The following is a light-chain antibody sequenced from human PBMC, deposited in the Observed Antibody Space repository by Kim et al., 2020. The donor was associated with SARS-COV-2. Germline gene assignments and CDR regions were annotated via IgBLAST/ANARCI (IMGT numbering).Light chain of an antibody. Sequence: VTPEGRAILPGRARQSVSSNLAWYQKKPGQAPRLLSYGASTRATGIPARCRGSGYGTEFTHTISSLQSEDCAVYYGQQYNNWRYTFGKGTKLEI. CDR1: QSVSSN. V-gene: IGKV3-15*01. J-gene: IGKJ2*01. CDR2: GAS. CDR3: QQYNNWRYT.